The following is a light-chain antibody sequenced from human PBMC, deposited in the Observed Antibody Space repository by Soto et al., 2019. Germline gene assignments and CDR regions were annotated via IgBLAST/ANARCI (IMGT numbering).Light chain of an antibody. CDR1: SGDIGNYDL. J-gene: IGLJ3*02. Sequence: QSALTQPASVSGSPGQSITISCTGSSGDIGNYDLVSWYQQIPGRAPKLMIFEVSRRPSGVSDRFSGSKSGNTASLTISGLQAEDEAGFHCCPYAGGGAWVFGGGTKLTVL. CDR2: EVS. CDR3: CPYAGGGAWV. V-gene: IGLV2-23*02.